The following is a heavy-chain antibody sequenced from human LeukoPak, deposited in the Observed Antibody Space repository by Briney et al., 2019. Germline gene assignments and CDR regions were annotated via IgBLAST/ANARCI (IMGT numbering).Heavy chain of an antibody. CDR1: GFTFSSYG. CDR3: AKEYCSSTSCYVSD. D-gene: IGHD2-2*01. CDR2: IRYDGSNK. J-gene: IGHJ4*02. V-gene: IGHV3-30*02. Sequence: GGSLRLSCAASGFTFSSYGMHWVRQAPGKGLEWVAFIRYDGSNKYYADSVKGRFTISRDNSKNTLYLQMNSLRAEDTAVYYCAKEYCSSTSCYVSDWGQGTLATVSS.